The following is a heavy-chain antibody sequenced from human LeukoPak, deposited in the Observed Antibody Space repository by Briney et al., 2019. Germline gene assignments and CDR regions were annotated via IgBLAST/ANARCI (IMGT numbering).Heavy chain of an antibody. Sequence: GGSLRLSCAASGFTFSSYGMHWVRQAPGKGLEWVAVISYDGSNKYYADSVKGRFTISRDNSKNTLYLQMNSLRAEDTAVYYCAADTAMPTHWGQGTLVTVSS. V-gene: IGHV3-30*03. CDR3: AADTAMPTH. CDR2: ISYDGSNK. D-gene: IGHD5-18*01. J-gene: IGHJ4*02. CDR1: GFTFSSYG.